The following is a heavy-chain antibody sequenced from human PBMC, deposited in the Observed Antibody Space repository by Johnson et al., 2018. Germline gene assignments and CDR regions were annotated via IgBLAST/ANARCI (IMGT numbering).Heavy chain of an antibody. CDR1: GFTFSSYY. Sequence: QVQLVESGGGLVKPGGSLRLSCAASGFTFSSYYMSWIRQAPGQGLECVSYLTSVDNTIYYRDSVKGRFNISRDNAKNSLYLQMNRLRAEDTAVYYCARLVVATAMWKWAFDIWGQGTMVTVSS. J-gene: IGHJ3*02. V-gene: IGHV3-11*01. CDR2: LTSVDNTI. D-gene: IGHD2-21*02. CDR3: ARLVVATAMWKWAFDI.